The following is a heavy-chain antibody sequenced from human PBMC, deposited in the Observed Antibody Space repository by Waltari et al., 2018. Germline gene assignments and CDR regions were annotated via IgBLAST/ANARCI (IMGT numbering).Heavy chain of an antibody. CDR3: ARDLAVTTFDP. CDR1: GGSISSYY. D-gene: IGHD4-4*01. Sequence: QVQLQESGPGLVKPSETLSLTCTVSGGSISSYYWSWIRQPPGKGLEWIGYIYYSGSTNYNPSLKSRVTISVDTSKNQFSLKLSSVTAADTAVYYCARDLAVTTFDPWGQGTLVTVSS. V-gene: IGHV4-59*01. J-gene: IGHJ5*02. CDR2: IYYSGST.